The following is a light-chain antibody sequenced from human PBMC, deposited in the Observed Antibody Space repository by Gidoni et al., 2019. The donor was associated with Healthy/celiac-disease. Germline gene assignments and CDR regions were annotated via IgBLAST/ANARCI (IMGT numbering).Light chain of an antibody. V-gene: IGKV1-33*01. CDR1: QDISNY. CDR3: QQYDNLPIT. CDR2: DAS. J-gene: IGKJ5*01. Sequence: DIQMTQSPSSLSASVGERVTITFQASQDISNYLNWYQQKPGKAPKLLIYDASNLETGVPSRFSGSGSGTDFTFTISSLQPEDIATYYCQQYDNLPITFGQXTRLEIK.